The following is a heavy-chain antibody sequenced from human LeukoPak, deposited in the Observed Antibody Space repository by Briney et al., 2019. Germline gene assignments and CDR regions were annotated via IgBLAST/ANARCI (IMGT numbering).Heavy chain of an antibody. CDR3: AREKYSSGWSIDP. CDR1: GFTFSSYS. J-gene: IGHJ5*02. Sequence: GGSLRLSCAASGFTFSSYSMNWVRQAPGKGLEWVSSISSSSSYIYYADSVKGRFTISRDNAKNPLYLQMNSLRAEDTAVYYCAREKYSSGWSIDPWGQGTLVTVSS. D-gene: IGHD6-19*01. V-gene: IGHV3-21*01. CDR2: ISSSSSYI.